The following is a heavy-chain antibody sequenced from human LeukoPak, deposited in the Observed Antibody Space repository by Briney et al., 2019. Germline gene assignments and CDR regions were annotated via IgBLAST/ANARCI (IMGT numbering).Heavy chain of an antibody. D-gene: IGHD3-3*01. Sequence: GGSLRLSCAASGFTFTNAWMIWVRQAPGKGLEWVGRIKSKTDGGTTDYAAPVKGRFTISRDDSKNTLYLQINSLKAEDTAVYYCTTDLVFGVVITANWGQGTLVTVSS. CDR3: TTDLVFGVVITAN. CDR1: GFTFTNAW. CDR2: IKSKTDGGTT. V-gene: IGHV3-15*01. J-gene: IGHJ4*02.